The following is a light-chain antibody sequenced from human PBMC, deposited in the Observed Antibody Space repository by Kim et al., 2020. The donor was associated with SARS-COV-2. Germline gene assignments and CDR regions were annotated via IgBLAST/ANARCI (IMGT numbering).Light chain of an antibody. Sequence: ASIGDRVTITCRASQDIRTNLAWFQQPPGKPPKSLIYGASTLLSGVPSKFSGSGSGTEFTLNITGLQPEDFANYFCQQYNEFPYTFGQGTKLEI. CDR2: GAS. CDR3: QQYNEFPYT. J-gene: IGKJ2*01. V-gene: IGKV1-16*02. CDR1: QDIRTN.